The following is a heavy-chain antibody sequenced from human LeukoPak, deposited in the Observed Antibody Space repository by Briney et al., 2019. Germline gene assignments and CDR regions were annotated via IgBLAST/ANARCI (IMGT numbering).Heavy chain of an antibody. CDR3: ARDLPYFYWLLIYPGEFDY. J-gene: IGHJ4*02. D-gene: IGHD3-9*01. CDR2: ISAYNGNT. V-gene: IGHV1-18*01. CDR1: GYTFTSYG. Sequence: ASVKVSCKASGYTFTSYGISWVRQAPGQGLEWMGWISAYNGNTNYAQKLQGRVTMTTDTSTSTAYMELRSLRSDDTAVYYCARDLPYFYWLLIYPGEFDYWGQGTLATVSS.